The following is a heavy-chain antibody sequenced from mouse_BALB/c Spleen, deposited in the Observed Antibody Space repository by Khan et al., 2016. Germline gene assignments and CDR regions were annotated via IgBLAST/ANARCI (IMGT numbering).Heavy chain of an antibody. CDR2: ISYSGST. J-gene: IGHJ4*01. CDR3: ARGKVRRGAIDY. CDR1: GYSITSDYA. Sequence: EVQLQESGPGLVKPSQSLSLTCTVTGYSITSDYAWNWIRQFPGNKLEWMGYISYSGSTSYNPSLKSRISITRDTSKNQFFLQLNSVTTDDTATSYCARGKVRRGAIDYWGQGTSVTVSS. V-gene: IGHV3-2*02. D-gene: IGHD2-14*01.